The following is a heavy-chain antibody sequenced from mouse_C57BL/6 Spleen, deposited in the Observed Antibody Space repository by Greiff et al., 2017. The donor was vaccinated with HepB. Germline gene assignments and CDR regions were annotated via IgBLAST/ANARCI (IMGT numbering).Heavy chain of an antibody. CDR2: ISNGGGST. V-gene: IGHV5-12*01. Sequence: EVKLVESGGGLVQPGGSLKLSCAASGFTFSDYYMYWVRQTPEKRLEWVAYISNGGGSTYYPDTVKGRFTISRDNAKNTLYLQMSRLKSEDTAMYYCARPYYDYAMDYWGQGTSVTVSS. D-gene: IGHD1-1*01. CDR3: ARPYYDYAMDY. J-gene: IGHJ4*01. CDR1: GFTFSDYY.